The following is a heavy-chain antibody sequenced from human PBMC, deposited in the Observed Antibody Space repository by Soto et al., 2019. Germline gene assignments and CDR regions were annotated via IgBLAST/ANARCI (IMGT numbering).Heavy chain of an antibody. J-gene: IGHJ5*02. V-gene: IGHV2-70*20. Sequence: SGPTLVNPTQPLTLTCTFSGFSLSTRGMCVSWVRQPPGKALEWLALIDWDDDKYYSTSLKTRLTISKDTSENQVVLTMTNMDPMDTATYYCARIKDCSREDAVDWFDPWGQGTLVTVSS. D-gene: IGHD2-2*01. CDR3: ARIKDCSREDAVDWFDP. CDR1: GFSLSTRGMC. CDR2: IDWDDDK.